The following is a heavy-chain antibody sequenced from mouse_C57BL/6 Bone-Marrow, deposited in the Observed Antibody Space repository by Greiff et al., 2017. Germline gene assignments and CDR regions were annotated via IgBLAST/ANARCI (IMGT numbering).Heavy chain of an antibody. D-gene: IGHD2-4*01. J-gene: IGHJ3*01. Sequence: VQLQQSGPELVKPGASVQISCKASGYSFTDYNMNWVKQSNGKSLEWIGVINPNYGTISYNQKFKGKATLTVDQSSSPAYMKLNSMTSEDSAVXYCARLHDYCFAYWGQGTMVTVSS. CDR3: ARLHDYCFAY. CDR1: GYSFTDYN. CDR2: INPNYGTI. V-gene: IGHV1-39*01.